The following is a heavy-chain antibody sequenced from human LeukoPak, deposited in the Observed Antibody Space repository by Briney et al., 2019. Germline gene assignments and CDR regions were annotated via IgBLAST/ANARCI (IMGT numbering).Heavy chain of an antibody. V-gene: IGHV3-23*01. CDR1: GFTFRSYA. CDR3: AKLWRGSYPRYFDY. Sequence: GSLRLSCAASGFTFRSYAMSWVRQAPGKGLEWVSAITDSGGNTFYADSVKGRFTISRDNSKNTLYLQMNSLSAEDSAIYYCAKLWRGSYPRYFDYWGQGALVTVSS. D-gene: IGHD1-26*01. J-gene: IGHJ4*02. CDR2: ITDSGGNT.